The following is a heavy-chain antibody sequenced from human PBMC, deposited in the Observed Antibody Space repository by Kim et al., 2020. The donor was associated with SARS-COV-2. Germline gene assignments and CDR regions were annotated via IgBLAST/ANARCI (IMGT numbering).Heavy chain of an antibody. J-gene: IGHJ6*02. CDR3: ARDRAGATTPQGMDV. D-gene: IGHD1-26*01. Sequence: QKFQGRVTITADESTSTAYMELSSLRSEDTAVYYCARDRAGATTPQGMDVWGQGTTVTVSS. V-gene: IGHV1-69*01.